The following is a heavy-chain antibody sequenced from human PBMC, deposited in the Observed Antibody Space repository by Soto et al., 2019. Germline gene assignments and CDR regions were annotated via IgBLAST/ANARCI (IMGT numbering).Heavy chain of an antibody. Sequence: QVQLVESGGGLVEPGGSLRLSCAAAGFTVSSFDMSWIRQAPGKGLEWVAKISNGVGNIYYADSVKGRVTISRDNSKKTLQFHIARMKAENTFISYCMSDLSQDRYYHGSYYDGMDVWGQGTNVAVSS. D-gene: IGHD2-8*01. V-gene: IGHV3-11*04. J-gene: IGHJ6*02. CDR1: GFTVSSFD. CDR2: ISNGVGNI. CDR3: MSDLSQDRYYHGSYYDGMDV.